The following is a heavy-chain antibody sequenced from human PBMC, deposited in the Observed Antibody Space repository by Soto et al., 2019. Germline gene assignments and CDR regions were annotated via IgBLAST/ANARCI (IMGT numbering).Heavy chain of an antibody. V-gene: IGHV6-1*01. D-gene: IGHD3-22*01. CDR3: DRDPTIYSDSSGSPNWFDT. CDR2: TYYRSKWYN. J-gene: IGHJ5*02. CDR1: GDSVSSNSAA. Sequence: SQTLSLTCAISGDSVSSNSAAWNWIRQSPSRGLEWLGRTYYRSKWYNDYAVSVKSRITINPDTSKNQFSLQLNSVTPEDTAVYYCDRDPTIYSDSSGSPNWFDTWGQGTLVTVSS.